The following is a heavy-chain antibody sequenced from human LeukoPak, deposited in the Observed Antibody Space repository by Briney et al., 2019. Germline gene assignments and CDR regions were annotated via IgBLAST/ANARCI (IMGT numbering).Heavy chain of an antibody. D-gene: IGHD2-2*01. J-gene: IGHJ4*02. CDR3: ARDYAGTADY. CDR2: IYYSGST. V-gene: IGHV4-59*01. Sequence: SETLSLTCTVSGGSISPYYWSWIRQPPGKGLEWIGYIYYSGSTNYSPSLKSRVTISVDTSKNQFSLKLSSVTAADTAVYYCARDYAGTADYWGQGTLVTVSS. CDR1: GGSISPYY.